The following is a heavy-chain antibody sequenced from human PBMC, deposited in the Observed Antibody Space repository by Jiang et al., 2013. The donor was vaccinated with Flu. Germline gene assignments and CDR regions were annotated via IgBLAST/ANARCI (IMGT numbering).Heavy chain of an antibody. D-gene: IGHD6-13*01. CDR3: ARDRYGSSSWYYYYYGMDV. J-gene: IGHJ6*02. V-gene: IGHV4-59*01. CDR2: IYYSGST. CDR1: GGSISSYY. Sequence: GLVKPSETLSLTCTVSGGSISSYYWSWIRXPPGKGLEWIGYIYYSGSTNYNPSLKSRVTISVDTSKNQFSLKLSSVTAADTAVYYCARDRYGSSSWYYYYYGMDVWGQGTTVTVSS.